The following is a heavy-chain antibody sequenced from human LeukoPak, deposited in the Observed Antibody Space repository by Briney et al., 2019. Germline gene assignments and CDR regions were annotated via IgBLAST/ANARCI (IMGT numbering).Heavy chain of an antibody. Sequence: GGSLRLSCAASGFTFSSYGMHWVRQAPGKGLEWVAVISYDGSNKYYADSVKGRFTISRDNSKNTLYLQMNSLRAEDTAVYYCAKAGYSSSWYVDYWGQGTLVLVSS. CDR2: ISYDGSNK. CDR3: AKAGYSSSWYVDY. CDR1: GFTFSSYG. V-gene: IGHV3-30*18. J-gene: IGHJ4*02. D-gene: IGHD6-13*01.